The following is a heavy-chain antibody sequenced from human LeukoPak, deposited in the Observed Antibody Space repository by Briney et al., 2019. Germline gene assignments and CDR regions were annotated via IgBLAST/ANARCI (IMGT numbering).Heavy chain of an antibody. J-gene: IGHJ4*02. D-gene: IGHD3-10*01. CDR3: ARRGSPFY. Sequence: PGGSLRLSCAASGFTFDSSWMHWVRQDPVKGLVWVARVSGDGTTTTYADSVKGRFTISRDNAKNTLYLQMNIVRAEDTAVYYCARRGSPFYWGQGSRVTVSS. CDR2: VSGDGTTT. CDR1: GFTFDSSW. V-gene: IGHV3-74*01.